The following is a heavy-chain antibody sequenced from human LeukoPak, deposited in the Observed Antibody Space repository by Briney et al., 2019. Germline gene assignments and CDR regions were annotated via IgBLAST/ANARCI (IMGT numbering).Heavy chain of an antibody. CDR1: GGSFSGYY. Sequence: SETLSLTCAVYGGSFSGYYWSWIRQPPGKGLEWIGEINHSGSTNYNPSLKSRVTISVDTSKNQFSLKLSSVTAADTAVYYCARDRPRHNWLDPWGQGTLVTVSS. J-gene: IGHJ5*02. CDR3: ARDRPRHNWLDP. V-gene: IGHV4-34*01. CDR2: INHSGST.